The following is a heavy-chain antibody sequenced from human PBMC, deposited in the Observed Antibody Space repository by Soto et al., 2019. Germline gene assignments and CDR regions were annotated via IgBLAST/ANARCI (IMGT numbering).Heavy chain of an antibody. D-gene: IGHD5-12*01. CDR1: GFTFSRYA. J-gene: IGHJ4*02. V-gene: IGHV3-64*01. CDR3: ARGGRGYEFDY. CDR2: ISSNGGST. Sequence: EVQLVESGGGLVQPGGSLRLSCAASGFTFSRYAMHWVPQAPGKGLEYVSPISSNGGSTYYANSVKGRFTISRDNSKNTLYLQMGSLRPEDTAVYYCARGGRGYEFDYWGQGTLVTVSS.